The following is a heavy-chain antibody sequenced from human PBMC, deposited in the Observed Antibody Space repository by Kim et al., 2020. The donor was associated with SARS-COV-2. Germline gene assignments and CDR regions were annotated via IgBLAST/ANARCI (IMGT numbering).Heavy chain of an antibody. CDR2: IYYSGST. CDR1: GGSISSYY. CDR3: SRDFRRWLQLPNWYFDL. J-gene: IGHJ2*01. V-gene: IGHV4-59*01. Sequence: SETLSLTCTVSGGSISSYYWSWIRQPPGKGLEWIGYIYYSGSTNYNPSLKSRVTISVDTSKNQFSLKLSSVTAADTAAYYCSRDFRRWLQLPNWYFDLWG. D-gene: IGHD5-12*01.